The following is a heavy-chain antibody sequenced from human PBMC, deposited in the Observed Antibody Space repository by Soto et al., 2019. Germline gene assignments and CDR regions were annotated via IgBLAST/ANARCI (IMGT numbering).Heavy chain of an antibody. CDR3: AKDRSGYDRSFDY. D-gene: IGHD5-12*01. V-gene: IGHV3-23*01. J-gene: IGHJ4*02. CDR2: ISGSGGST. Sequence: EVQLLECGGGLVQPGGSLRLSCAASGFTFSSYAMSWVRQAPGKRLEWVSAISGSGGSTYYADSVKGRFTISRDNSKNTLYLQMNSLRAEDTAVYYCAKDRSGYDRSFDYWGQGTLVTVSS. CDR1: GFTFSSYA.